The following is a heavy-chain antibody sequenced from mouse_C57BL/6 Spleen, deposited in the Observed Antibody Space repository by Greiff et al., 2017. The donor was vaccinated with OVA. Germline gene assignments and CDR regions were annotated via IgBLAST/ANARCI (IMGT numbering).Heavy chain of an antibody. D-gene: IGHD4-1*01. CDR2: INSDGGNT. Sequence: EVKLVESGGGLVQPGESLKLSCESNEYEFPSHDMSWVRKTPEKRLELVAAINSDGGNTYYPDTMKRRIIISRDNTKKTLYLQMSRLRYEDTALYYFARQRTGGFAYWGQGTLVTVST. CDR3: ARQRTGGFAY. CDR1: EYEFPSHD. V-gene: IGHV5-2*01. J-gene: IGHJ3*01.